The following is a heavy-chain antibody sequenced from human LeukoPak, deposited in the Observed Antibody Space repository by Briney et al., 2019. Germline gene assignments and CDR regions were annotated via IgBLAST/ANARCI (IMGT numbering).Heavy chain of an antibody. J-gene: IGHJ4*02. Sequence: GSLRLSCAASGFIFSGYSMSWVRQAPGKGLEWVSAISSNGGNTYYADSVKGRFTISRDNSKNTMYLQMNSLRAEDTAVYFCAKDRPTWPIDYWGQGTLVTVSS. CDR1: GFIFSGYS. CDR3: AKDRPTWPIDY. CDR2: ISSNGGNT. D-gene: IGHD5-12*01. V-gene: IGHV3-23*01.